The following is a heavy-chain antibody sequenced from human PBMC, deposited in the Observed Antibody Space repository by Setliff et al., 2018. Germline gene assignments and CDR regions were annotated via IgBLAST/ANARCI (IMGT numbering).Heavy chain of an antibody. V-gene: IGHV1-46*01. CDR3: ARVQLEEMATIFLDY. CDR2: INPSSGRT. J-gene: IGHJ4*02. Sequence: ASVKVSCKASGYTFTSHYMHWVRQAPGLGLEWMGTINPSSGRTSYAQKFQGRVTMTRDTSTSTVYMDMSSLRSEDTAVYYCARVQLEEMATIFLDYWGQGTLVTVSS. D-gene: IGHD5-12*01. CDR1: GYTFTSHY.